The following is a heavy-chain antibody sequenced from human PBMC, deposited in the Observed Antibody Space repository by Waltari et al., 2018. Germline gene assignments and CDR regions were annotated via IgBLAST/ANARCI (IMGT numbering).Heavy chain of an antibody. J-gene: IGHJ5*02. Sequence: QVQLQQWGAGLLKPSETLSLTCAVYGGSFSGYYWSWLRPPPGTGLDWSGEINHSGSTNYNPSLKSRVTISVDTSKNQFSLKLSSVTASDTAVYYWARGGRYCSSTSCFTYNWFDPWGQGTLVTVSS. CDR3: ARGGRYCSSTSCFTYNWFDP. D-gene: IGHD2-2*01. CDR1: GGSFSGYY. CDR2: INHSGST. V-gene: IGHV4-34*01.